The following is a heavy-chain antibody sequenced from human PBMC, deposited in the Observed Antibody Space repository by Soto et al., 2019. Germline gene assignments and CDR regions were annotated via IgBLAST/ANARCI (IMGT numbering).Heavy chain of an antibody. J-gene: IGHJ6*02. V-gene: IGHV4-61*01. CDR2: IYYSGST. Sequence: PSETLSLTCTVSGGSVSSGSYYWSWIRQPPGKGLEWIGYIYYSGSTNYNPSLKSRVTISVDTSKNQFSLKLSSVTAADTAVYYCXRHSGSYRGGNFCGLDVWGQGATVTVSS. CDR3: XRHSGSYRGGNFCGLDV. CDR1: GGSVSSGSYY. D-gene: IGHD1-26*01.